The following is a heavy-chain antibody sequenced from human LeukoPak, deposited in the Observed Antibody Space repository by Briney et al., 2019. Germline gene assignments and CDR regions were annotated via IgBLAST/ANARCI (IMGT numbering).Heavy chain of an antibody. D-gene: IGHD2-2*01. CDR2: MNSSSGNT. CDR3: ARGAPCRSMTSPFGIDR. J-gene: IGHJ5*02. Sequence: ASVTVSCTASGYTFSNYDMNWVRQAPGQGLEWMGWMNSSSGNTGYAQKFQDRVTMTRNTTISTAYMQLSSLKSEDTAVYYCARGAPCRSMTSPFGIDRWGQGALVTVSS. V-gene: IGHV1-8*01. CDR1: GYTFSNYD.